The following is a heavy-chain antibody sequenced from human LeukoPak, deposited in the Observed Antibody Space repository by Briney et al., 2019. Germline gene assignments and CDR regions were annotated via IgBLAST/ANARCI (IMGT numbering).Heavy chain of an antibody. CDR3: ASFDY. CDR1: GFTFSSYW. V-gene: IGHV3-7*01. Sequence: GGSLRLSCAASGFTFSSYWIRWVRQAPGKGLEWVANIKQDGSEKYYVDSVKGRFTISRDNAKNSLYLQMNSLRAEDTAVYYCASFDYWGQGTLVTVSS. CDR2: IKQDGSEK. J-gene: IGHJ4*02.